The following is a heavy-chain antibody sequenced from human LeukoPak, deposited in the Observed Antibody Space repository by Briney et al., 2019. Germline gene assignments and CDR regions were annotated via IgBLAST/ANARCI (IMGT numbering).Heavy chain of an antibody. J-gene: IGHJ4*01. V-gene: IGHV1-2*02. CDR1: GYTFTVYY. CDR3: ARDKSPTVFDY. CDR2: MKPESGKT. Sequence: GASVKVSCKASGYTFTVYYMHWVRQAPGQGLEWMGWMKPESGKTGTAQRFQGRVTLTRDTSTSTAYMEVTRLTSDDTAIYYCARDKSPTVFDYWGQGTLVTVSS.